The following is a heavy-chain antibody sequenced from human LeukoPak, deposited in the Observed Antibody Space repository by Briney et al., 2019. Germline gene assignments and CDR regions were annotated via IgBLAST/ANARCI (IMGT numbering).Heavy chain of an antibody. CDR3: ARGGLVGGPYDY. J-gene: IGHJ4*02. D-gene: IGHD1-26*01. Sequence: SETLSLTCGVSSFSEFYWSWIRQPPGEGLEWIGEINRSGRTNYNPSLMSRVTISLDRSKNQFSLKLSSVTAADTAVYYCARGGLVGGPYDYWGQGTLVTVSS. V-gene: IGHV4-34*01. CDR2: INRSGRT. CDR1: SFSEFY.